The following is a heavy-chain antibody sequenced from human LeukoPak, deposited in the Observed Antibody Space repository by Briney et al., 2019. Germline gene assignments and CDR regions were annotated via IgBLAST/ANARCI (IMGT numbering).Heavy chain of an antibody. CDR3: AAMVVAADVDY. D-gene: IGHD2-15*01. V-gene: IGHV3-30*03. CDR1: GFTFSSYG. J-gene: IGHJ4*02. CDR2: ISYDGSNK. Sequence: LAGGSLRLSCAASGFTFSSYGMHWVRQAPGKGLEWVAVISYDGSNKYYADSVKGRFTISRDNSKNTLYLQMNSLRAEDTAVYYCAAMVVAADVDYWGQGTLVTVSS.